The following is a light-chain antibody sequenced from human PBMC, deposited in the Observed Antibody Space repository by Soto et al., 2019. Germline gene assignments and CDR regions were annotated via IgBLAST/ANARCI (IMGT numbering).Light chain of an antibody. CDR1: QRINIY. V-gene: IGKV1-39*01. CDR3: QQSFSTPT. CDR2: SAS. Sequence: DIQMTQSPSTLSGSVGDRVTITCRASQRINIYLNWYRQKPGKAPELLIYSASNLQSGVPSRFSGSGSGTDFTLTISSLQPEDFATYYCQQSFSTPTFGQGTRLEI. J-gene: IGKJ5*01.